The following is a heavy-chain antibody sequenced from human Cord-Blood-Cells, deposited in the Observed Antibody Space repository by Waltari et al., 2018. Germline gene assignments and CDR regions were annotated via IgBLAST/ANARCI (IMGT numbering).Heavy chain of an antibody. V-gene: IGHV4-31*03. CDR3: ARTYYDFWSGYSSDWFDP. Sequence: QVQLQESGPGLVKPSQTLSLTCTVSGGSISSGGYYWSWIRQHPGKGLEWIGYIYYSGSTYYNPSLKRRVTISVDTSKNQFSLKLSSVTAADTAVYYCARTYYDFWSGYSSDWFDPWGQGTLVTVSS. CDR1: GGSISSGGYY. CDR2: IYYSGST. D-gene: IGHD3-3*01. J-gene: IGHJ5*02.